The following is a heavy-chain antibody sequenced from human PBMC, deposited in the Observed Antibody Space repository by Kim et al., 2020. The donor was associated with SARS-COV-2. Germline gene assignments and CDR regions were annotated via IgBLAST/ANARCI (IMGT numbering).Heavy chain of an antibody. V-gene: IGHV1-69*01. D-gene: IGHD1-26*01. Sequence: FQGRVAITADESTSTAYMELSSLRAEDTAVYYCARGRGGSGSYSVWYFDYWGQGTLVTVSS. CDR3: ARGRGGSGSYSVWYFDY. J-gene: IGHJ4*02.